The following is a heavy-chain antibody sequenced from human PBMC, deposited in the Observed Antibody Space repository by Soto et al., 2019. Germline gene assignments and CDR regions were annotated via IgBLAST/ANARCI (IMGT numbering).Heavy chain of an antibody. V-gene: IGHV4-59*01. CDR1: GGSISSYF. D-gene: IGHD1-26*01. CDR3: ARDTGSYYLDS. Sequence: QVQLLESGPGLVKPSETLSLTCTIYGGSISSYFWSWIRQPPGNGLEWIGYIHYSGTTVYSPSLKSRVTMSIDTSENQFTLNLTSVTAADTAVYYCARDTGSYYLDSWGQGSLVTVSS. J-gene: IGHJ4*01. CDR2: IHYSGTT.